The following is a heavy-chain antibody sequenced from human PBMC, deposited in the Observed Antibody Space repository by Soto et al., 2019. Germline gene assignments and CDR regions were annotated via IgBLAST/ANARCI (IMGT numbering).Heavy chain of an antibody. D-gene: IGHD6-13*01. CDR3: AKMLYSSSWRPYIGMDA. V-gene: IGHV3-23*01. J-gene: IGHJ6*02. CDR2: ISGSGGST. CDR1: GFTFSSYA. Sequence: GGSLRLSCAASGFTFSSYAMSWVRQAPGKGLEWVSAISGSGGSTYYADSVKGRFTISRDNSKNTLYLQMNSLRAEDTAVYYCAKMLYSSSWRPYIGMDAWGQGTTVTVSS.